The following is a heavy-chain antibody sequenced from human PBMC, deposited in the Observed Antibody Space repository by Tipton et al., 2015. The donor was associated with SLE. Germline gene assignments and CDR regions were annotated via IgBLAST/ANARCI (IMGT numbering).Heavy chain of an antibody. J-gene: IGHJ4*02. CDR3: TTDVPHSD. CDR2: ISYDGSNK. D-gene: IGHD2-15*01. V-gene: IGHV3-30*04. Sequence: SLRLSCAASGFTFSSYAMHWVRQAPGKGLEWVAVISYDGSNKYYADSVKGRFTISRDNSKNTLYPQMNSLKTEDTAVYYCTTDVPHSDWGQGTLVTVSS. CDR1: GFTFSSYA.